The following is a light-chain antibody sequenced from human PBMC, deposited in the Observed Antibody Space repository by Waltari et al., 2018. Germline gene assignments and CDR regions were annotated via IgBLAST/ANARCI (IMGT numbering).Light chain of an antibody. Sequence: QSALTQPASVSGSPGQSISISCIGTSSDIGTFNLVSWYLQYPGTAPKLLIYDVSQRPPGVSNRFSGSKSGNTASLTISGLQAEDEAIYYCCSYAGSRTWVFGGGAKLTVL. J-gene: IGLJ3*02. V-gene: IGLV2-23*02. CDR2: DVS. CDR1: SSDIGTFNL. CDR3: CSYAGSRTWV.